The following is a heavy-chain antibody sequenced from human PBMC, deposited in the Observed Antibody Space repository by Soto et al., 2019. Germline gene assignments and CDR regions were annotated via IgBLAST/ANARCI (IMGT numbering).Heavy chain of an antibody. CDR3: TRVTYYYDSSGYYPRPIYYYYYGMDV. J-gene: IGHJ6*02. D-gene: IGHD3-22*01. Sequence: GASVKVSCTASGGTFSSYAISWVRQAPGQGLEWMGGFIPIFGTANYAQKFQGRVTITADESTSTASMELSSLRSEDTAVYYCTRVTYYYDSSGYYPRPIYYYYYGMDVWGQGTTVTVCS. V-gene: IGHV1-69*13. CDR1: GGTFSSYA. CDR2: FIPIFGTA.